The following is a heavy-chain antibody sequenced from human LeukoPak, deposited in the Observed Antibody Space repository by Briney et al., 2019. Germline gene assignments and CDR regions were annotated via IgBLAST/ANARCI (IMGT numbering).Heavy chain of an antibody. Sequence: ASVKVSCKASGYTFTGYYMHWVRQAPGQGLEWMGWINTNSGGTNYAQKFQGRVTMTRETSISTAYMELSRLRSDDTAVYYCARAGYCSGGSCLRNWFDPWGQGTLVTVSS. CDR3: ARAGYCSGGSCLRNWFDP. V-gene: IGHV1-2*02. D-gene: IGHD2-15*01. CDR1: GYTFTGYY. CDR2: INTNSGGT. J-gene: IGHJ5*02.